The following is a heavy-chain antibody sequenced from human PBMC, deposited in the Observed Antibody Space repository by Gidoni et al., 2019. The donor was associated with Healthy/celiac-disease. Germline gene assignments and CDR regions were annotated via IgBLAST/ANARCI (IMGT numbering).Heavy chain of an antibody. CDR2: IYYSGST. V-gene: IGHV4-39*01. J-gene: IGHJ3*02. D-gene: IGHD4-17*01. CDR1: VGSISSSSYY. Sequence: QLQLQESGPGLVKPSETLSLTCPVSVGSISSSSYYWGWIRQPPGKGLEWIGSIYYSGSTYYNTSLKRRVTISVDTSNNQFSLKLSSVTAADTAVYYCASDYGDYLDAFDIWGQGTMVTGSS. CDR3: ASDYGDYLDAFDI.